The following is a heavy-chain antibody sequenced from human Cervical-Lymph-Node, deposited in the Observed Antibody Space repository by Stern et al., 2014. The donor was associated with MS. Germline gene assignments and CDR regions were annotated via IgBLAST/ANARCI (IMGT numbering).Heavy chain of an antibody. CDR1: GYTFTDYF. J-gene: IGHJ4*02. CDR2: INPNSGGT. V-gene: IGHV1-2*06. CDR3: ARDTPNDSSGYLTY. D-gene: IGHD3-22*01. Sequence: VQLVESGTEVRKPGASVKVSCKASGYTFTDYFIHWVRQAPGQGFEWMGRINPNSGGTNYAQKFQGRVTMTRVTSISTAFMELSRLTSYDTAVYYCARDTPNDSSGYLTYWGLGTLVTVSS.